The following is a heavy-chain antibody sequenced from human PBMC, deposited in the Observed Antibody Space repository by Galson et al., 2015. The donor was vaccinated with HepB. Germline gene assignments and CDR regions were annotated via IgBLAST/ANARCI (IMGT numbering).Heavy chain of an antibody. D-gene: IGHD3-16*01. CDR3: VRGYVYIDFDH. V-gene: IGHV1-46*03. CDR1: EYTFTSYY. CDR2: VNPSDGTT. J-gene: IGHJ4*02. Sequence: SVKVSCKAPEYTFTSYYVHWVRQAPGQGLEWMGIVNPSDGTTTFAQKFQGRVTMTSDTSTSTVYMELNNLKSEDTAVYYCVRGYVYIDFDHWGQGTLVTVSS.